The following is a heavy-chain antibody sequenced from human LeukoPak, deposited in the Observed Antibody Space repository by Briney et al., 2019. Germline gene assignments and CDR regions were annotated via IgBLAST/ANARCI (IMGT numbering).Heavy chain of an antibody. D-gene: IGHD3-22*01. Sequence: GGSLRLSCAASGFSFDDYGLTWVRQAPGKGLEWVSVINWNGDSTDYADSVKGRFTISRDNAKNSLYLQMNSLRAEDTALYYCARDLRVVITGSFDSWGQGTLVTVSS. CDR2: INWNGDST. CDR1: GFSFDDYG. J-gene: IGHJ4*02. V-gene: IGHV3-20*04. CDR3: ARDLRVVITGSFDS.